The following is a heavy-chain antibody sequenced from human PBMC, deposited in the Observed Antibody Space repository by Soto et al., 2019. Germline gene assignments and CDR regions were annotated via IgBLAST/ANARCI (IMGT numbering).Heavy chain of an antibody. D-gene: IGHD3-9*01. J-gene: IGHJ4*02. Sequence: GGSLRRSCSASGFTVSSNYISWVRQAPGKGLEWVSVSYSGGSTYYADSVKGRFTISRHNSKNTLYLQMNSLRAEDTAVYYCARPLRYFDCSPSTWGQGTLVTV. V-gene: IGHV3-53*04. CDR2: SYSGGST. CDR3: ARPLRYFDCSPST. CDR1: GFTVSSNY.